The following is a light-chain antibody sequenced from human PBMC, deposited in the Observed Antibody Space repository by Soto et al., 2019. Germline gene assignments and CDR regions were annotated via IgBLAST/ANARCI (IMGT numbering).Light chain of an antibody. V-gene: IGKV3-20*01. CDR2: GAS. CDR3: LQYGSSPYT. Sequence: EIVLTQSPGTLSLSPGERATLSCRASQSVSSSYLAWYQQKPGQAPRPLIYGASSRATGIPDRFSGSGSGTDFTLTISRLEPEDFAVYYCLQYGSSPYTFGQGIKLEIK. CDR1: QSVSSSY. J-gene: IGKJ2*01.